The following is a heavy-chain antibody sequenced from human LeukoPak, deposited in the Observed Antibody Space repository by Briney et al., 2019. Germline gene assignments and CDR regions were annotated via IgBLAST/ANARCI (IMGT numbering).Heavy chain of an antibody. CDR2: INHSGST. CDR1: GFTFSSYG. Sequence: GSLRLSCAASGFTFSSYGMSWVRQAPGKGLEWIGEINHSGSTNYNPSLKSRVTISVDTSKNQFSLKLSSVTAADTAVYYCARRHHRNWFDPWGQGTLVTVSS. J-gene: IGHJ5*02. V-gene: IGHV4-34*01. CDR3: ARRHHRNWFDP.